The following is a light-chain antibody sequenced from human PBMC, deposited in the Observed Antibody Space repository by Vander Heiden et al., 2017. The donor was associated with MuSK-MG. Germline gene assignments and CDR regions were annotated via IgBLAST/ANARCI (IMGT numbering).Light chain of an antibody. V-gene: IGKV1-39*01. J-gene: IGKJ5*01. CDR1: QSISSY. CDR3: QQCESTPLA. Sequence: IRQTQSPSSLSASVGDRVTITCRASQSISSYLNWYQQKPGKAPKLLIYATSSLQTGVPSRFSGSGSGTDFTLTISRLQPEDFATYYCQQCESTPLAFGQGTQVEIK. CDR2: ATS.